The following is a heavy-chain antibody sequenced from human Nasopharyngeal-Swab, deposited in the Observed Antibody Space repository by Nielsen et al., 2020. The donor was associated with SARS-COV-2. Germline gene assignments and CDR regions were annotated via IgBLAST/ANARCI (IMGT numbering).Heavy chain of an antibody. J-gene: IGHJ6*02. Sequence: WIRQPPGKGLEWVSSISSSSSYIYYADSVKGRFTISRDNAKNSLYLQMNSLRAEDTAVYYCARDLDYYGSGTNGMDVWGQGTTVTVSS. D-gene: IGHD3-10*01. V-gene: IGHV3-21*01. CDR2: ISSSSSYI. CDR3: ARDLDYYGSGTNGMDV.